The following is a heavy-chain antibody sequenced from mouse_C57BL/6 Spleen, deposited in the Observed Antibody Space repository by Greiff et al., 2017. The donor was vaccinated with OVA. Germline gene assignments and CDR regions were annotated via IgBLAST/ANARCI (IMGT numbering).Heavy chain of an antibody. CDR1: GFTFSDYY. J-gene: IGHJ1*03. CDR3: ARGRSYWYFDV. CDR2: INYDGSST. V-gene: IGHV5-16*01. Sequence: EVKLMESEGGLVQPGSSMKLSCTASGFTFSDYYMAWVRQVPEKGLEWVANINYDGSSTYYLDSLKSRFIISRDNAKNILYLQMSSLKSEDTATYYCARGRSYWYFDVWGTGTTVTVSS.